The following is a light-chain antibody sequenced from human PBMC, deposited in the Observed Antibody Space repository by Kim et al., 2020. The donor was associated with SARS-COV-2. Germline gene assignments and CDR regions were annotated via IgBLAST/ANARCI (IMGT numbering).Light chain of an antibody. CDR3: QVWDSTTTV. CDR2: QDT. CDR1: RLGNKY. V-gene: IGLV3-1*01. J-gene: IGLJ2*01. Sequence: SVSPGQTASIPCSGDRLGNKYACWYQQKPGQSPVVVIYQDTRRPSGIPERFSGSNSGNTATLTISGTQAMDEADYYCQVWDSTTTVFGGGTQLTVL.